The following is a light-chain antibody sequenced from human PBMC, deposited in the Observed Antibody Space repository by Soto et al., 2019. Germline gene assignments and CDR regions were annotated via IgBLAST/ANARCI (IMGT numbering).Light chain of an antibody. CDR2: NNN. Sequence: QSVLTQPPSASGTPGQRVTVSCSGSSSNIGSNTVNWYQQFPGTAPKLLIYNNNQRPSGVPDRFSGSKSGTSASLAISGLQSEDEADYYCAAWDDSHWVFGGVPKLTVL. V-gene: IGLV1-44*01. J-gene: IGLJ3*02. CDR3: AAWDDSHWV. CDR1: SSNIGSNT.